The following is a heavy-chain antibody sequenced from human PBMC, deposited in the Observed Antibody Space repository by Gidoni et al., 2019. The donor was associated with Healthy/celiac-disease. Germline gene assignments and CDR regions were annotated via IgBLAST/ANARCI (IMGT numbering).Heavy chain of an antibody. J-gene: IGHJ5*02. CDR1: GGSISSSSYY. Sequence: QLQLQESGPGLVKPSETLSLTCTVSGGSISSSSYYWGWIRQPPGKGLEWIGSIYYSGSTYYNPSLKSRVTISVDTSKNQFSLKLSSVTAADTAVYYCARERVTTDNWFDPWGQGTLVTVSS. D-gene: IGHD4-17*01. CDR3: ARERVTTDNWFDP. CDR2: IYYSGST. V-gene: IGHV4-39*02.